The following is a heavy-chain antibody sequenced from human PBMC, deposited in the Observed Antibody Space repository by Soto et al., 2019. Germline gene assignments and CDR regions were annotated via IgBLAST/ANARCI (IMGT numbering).Heavy chain of an antibody. D-gene: IGHD1-1*01. CDR3: AKRTYGNWNGEDY. CDR2: ISGSGGST. J-gene: IGHJ4*02. Sequence: EVQLLESGGGLVQPGGSLRLSCAASGFTFSSYAMSWVRQAPGKGLEWVSAISGSGGSTYYADSGKGRFTISRDNSKNTLYLQMNSLRAEDTAVYDCAKRTYGNWNGEDYWGQGTLVTVSS. V-gene: IGHV3-23*01. CDR1: GFTFSSYA.